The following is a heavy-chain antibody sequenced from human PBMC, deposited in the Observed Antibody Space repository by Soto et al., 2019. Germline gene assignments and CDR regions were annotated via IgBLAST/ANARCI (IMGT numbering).Heavy chain of an antibody. CDR2: IYHSGIT. Sequence: QLQLQESGSGLVKPSQNLSVTCAVSGGSISSGGYSWSWIRRPPGKGLEWIGYIYHSGITYYNPSLQSRVTISVDRSKNQFSLKLSSVTAADTAVYYCARAQVVAAQHWGQGTLVTVSS. D-gene: IGHD2-15*01. V-gene: IGHV4-30-2*01. CDR3: ARAQVVAAQH. J-gene: IGHJ4*02. CDR1: GGSISSGGYS.